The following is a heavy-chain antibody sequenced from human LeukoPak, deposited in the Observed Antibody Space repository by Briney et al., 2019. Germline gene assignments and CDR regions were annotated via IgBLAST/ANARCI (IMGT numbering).Heavy chain of an antibody. D-gene: IGHD6-19*01. CDR2: VSYSGTT. CDR3: ARFRSAVAGTYNYYYLDV. V-gene: IGHV4-59*01. J-gene: IGHJ6*03. Sequence: SETPSLTCTVSAGSISSYYWSWIRLPPGKGLEYIGYVSYSGTTNYNPSPKSRLTISLDTSKNQISLRLSSVTAADTAVYYCARFRSAVAGTYNYYYLDVWGEGTTVTVSS. CDR1: AGSISSYY.